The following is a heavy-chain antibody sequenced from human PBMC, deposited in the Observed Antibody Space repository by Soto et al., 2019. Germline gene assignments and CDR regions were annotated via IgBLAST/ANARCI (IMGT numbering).Heavy chain of an antibody. CDR3: ARHLAGCSGGSCYQRDYYFDY. CDR1: GGSISSSSYY. J-gene: IGHJ4*02. CDR2: NYYSGST. V-gene: IGHV4-39*01. D-gene: IGHD2-15*01. Sequence: QLQLQESGPGLVKPSETLSLTCTVSGGSISSSSYYWGWIRQPPGKGLEWIGRNYYSGSTYYNPSLKRRGTVSVHTAKNQFSPELSSVTAADAAVYYCARHLAGCSGGSCYQRDYYFDYWGQGTLVTVSS.